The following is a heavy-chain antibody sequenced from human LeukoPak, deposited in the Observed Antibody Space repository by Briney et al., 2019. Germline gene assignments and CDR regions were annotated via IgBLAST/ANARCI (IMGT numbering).Heavy chain of an antibody. V-gene: IGHV3-23*01. Sequence: GGSLRLSCAASGFTFSSYAMSWVRQAPGKGLEWVSAISGSGGSTYYADSVKGRFTISRDNSKDTLYLQMNSLRAEDTAVYYCAKQSDDYGDGYFDYWGQGTLVTVSS. CDR2: ISGSGGST. D-gene: IGHD4-17*01. J-gene: IGHJ4*02. CDR1: GFTFSSYA. CDR3: AKQSDDYGDGYFDY.